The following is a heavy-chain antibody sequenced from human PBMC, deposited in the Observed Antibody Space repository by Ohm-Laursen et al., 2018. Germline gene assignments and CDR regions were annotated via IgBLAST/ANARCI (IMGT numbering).Heavy chain of an antibody. D-gene: IGHD3-16*01. CDR2: ISSSGSTI. CDR1: GFTFSSYE. V-gene: IGHV3-48*03. J-gene: IGHJ4*02. CDR3: AKVEGYAGAH. Sequence: GSLRLSCAASGFTFSSYEMNWVRQAPGKGLEWISYISSSGSTIYYADSVEGRFAISRDNAKNSLYLQMNSLRAEDTALYYCAKVEGYAGAHWGQGTLVTVSS.